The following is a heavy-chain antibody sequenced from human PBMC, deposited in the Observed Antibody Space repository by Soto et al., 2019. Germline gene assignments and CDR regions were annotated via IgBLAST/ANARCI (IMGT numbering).Heavy chain of an antibody. CDR2: INHSGST. D-gene: IGHD2-8*02. Sequence: QVQLQQWGAGLLKPSETLSLTCAVYGGSFSGYYWTWIRQPPGTGLEWIGEINHSGSTNYNPSLKSRVTISVDTSKNQFSLKQTSVTAADTAVYYCARDKITGPFDYWGQGTLVTVSS. J-gene: IGHJ4*02. CDR3: ARDKITGPFDY. CDR1: GGSFSGYY. V-gene: IGHV4-34*01.